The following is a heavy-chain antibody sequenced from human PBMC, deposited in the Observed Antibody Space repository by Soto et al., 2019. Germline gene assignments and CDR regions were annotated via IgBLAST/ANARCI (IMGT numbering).Heavy chain of an antibody. CDR2: IYPGDSDT. CDR1: GCSFTSYW. V-gene: IGHV5-51*01. Sequence: GESLKISCKGSGCSFTSYWIGWVRQMPGKGLEWMGIIYPGDSDTRYSPSFQGQVTISADKSISTAYLQWSSLKASDTAMYYCARTSVNYYYYYGMDVWGQGTTVTVSS. D-gene: IGHD4-4*01. J-gene: IGHJ6*02. CDR3: ARTSVNYYYYYGMDV.